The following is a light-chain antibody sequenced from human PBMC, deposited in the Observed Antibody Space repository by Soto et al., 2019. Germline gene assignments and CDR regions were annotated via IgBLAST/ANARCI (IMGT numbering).Light chain of an antibody. CDR2: EVS. CDR3: SSYTSRDTLV. Sequence: QSALTQPASVSGSPGQSITVSCTGTSSDVGGYNYVSWYQQHPGKVPKLLIYEVSNRPSGVSSRFSGSKSGNTASLAISGLQAEDEADYYCSSYTSRDTLVFGGGTKLTVL. J-gene: IGLJ2*01. V-gene: IGLV2-14*01. CDR1: SSDVGGYNY.